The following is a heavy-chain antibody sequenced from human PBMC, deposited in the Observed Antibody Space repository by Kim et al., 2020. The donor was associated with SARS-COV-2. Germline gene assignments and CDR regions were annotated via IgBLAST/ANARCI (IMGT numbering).Heavy chain of an antibody. CDR3: ARDREPYTAMVTSLDY. CDR2: ISYDGSNK. J-gene: IGHJ4*02. CDR1: GFTFSSYA. Sequence: GGSLRLSCAASGFTFSSYAMHWVRQAPGKGLEWVAVISYDGSNKYYADSVKGRFTISRDNSKNTLYLQMNSLRAEDTAVYYCARDREPYTAMVTSLDYWGQGTLVTVSS. D-gene: IGHD5-18*01. V-gene: IGHV3-30*04.